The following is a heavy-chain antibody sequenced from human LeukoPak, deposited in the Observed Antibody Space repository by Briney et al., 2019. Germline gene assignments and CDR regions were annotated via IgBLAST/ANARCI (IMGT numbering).Heavy chain of an antibody. CDR1: GYTFTGYY. D-gene: IGHD1-7*01. V-gene: IGHV1-2*02. Sequence: SVTVSCTASGYTFTGYYMHWVRQAPGEGREWMVCINPNTAGTNYVQGRLTMTTHTSISTAYIELSRLRSDDTAVYYCARDGGTRVLDYWGQGTLVTVSS. J-gene: IGHJ4*02. CDR3: ARDGGTRVLDY. CDR2: INPNTAGT.